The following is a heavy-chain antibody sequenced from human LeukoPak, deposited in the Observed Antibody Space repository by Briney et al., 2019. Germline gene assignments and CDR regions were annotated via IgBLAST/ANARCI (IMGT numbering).Heavy chain of an antibody. CDR2: IGSDNKP. J-gene: IGHJ6*02. CDR1: GFTFSAYA. CDR3: ARDLHYYVAMDF. D-gene: IGHD3-10*02. Sequence: GGSLSLSCGASGFTFSAYAMTWVRQAPGKGLEWVSSIGSDNKPHYSESVKGRFAISRDNSKSMLFLQLNSLRAEDTALYYCARDLHYYVAMDFWGQGTTVTVSS. V-gene: IGHV3-23*01.